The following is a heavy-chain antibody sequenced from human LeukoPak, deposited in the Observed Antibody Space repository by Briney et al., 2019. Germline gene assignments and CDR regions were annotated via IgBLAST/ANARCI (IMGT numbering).Heavy chain of an antibody. CDR2: IYTSGST. J-gene: IGHJ5*02. CDR3: ARGLQSPDVWFDP. Sequence: PSETLSLTCTVSGGSISSGSYYWSWIRQPAGKGLEWIGRIYTSGSTNYNPSLKSRVTISVDTSKNQFSLKLSSVTAADTAVYYCARGLQSPDVWFDPWGQGTLVTVSS. D-gene: IGHD4-11*01. CDR1: GGSISSGSYY. V-gene: IGHV4-61*02.